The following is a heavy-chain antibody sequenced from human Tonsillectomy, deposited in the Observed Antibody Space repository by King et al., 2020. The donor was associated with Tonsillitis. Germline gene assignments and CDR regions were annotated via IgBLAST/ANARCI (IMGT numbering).Heavy chain of an antibody. CDR1: GYTFTRYG. V-gene: IGHV1-18*01. D-gene: IGHD3-10*01. CDR3: ARDYYGSGSYYIEGTGPDGFDI. CDR2: ISAYNGNT. J-gene: IGHJ3*02. Sequence: VQLVESGAEVKKPGASVKVSCKASGYTFTRYGISWVRQAPGQGLEWMGWISAYNGNTKYPQKVQGRVTMTTDTSTTTAYMELRSLRSDDTAVYYCARDYYGSGSYYIEGTGPDGFDIWGQGTMVTVSS.